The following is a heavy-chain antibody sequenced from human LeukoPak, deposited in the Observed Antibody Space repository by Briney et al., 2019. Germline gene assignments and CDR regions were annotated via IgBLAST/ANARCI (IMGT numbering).Heavy chain of an antibody. V-gene: IGHV4-59*01. CDR3: ARLDSTVDAFDI. D-gene: IGHD6-13*01. CDR2: IYYSGST. CDR1: GCSISSYY. J-gene: IGHJ3*02. Sequence: TSETLCLTGTVSGCSISSYYWSWIRQPPGKGLEWIGYIYYSGSTNYNPSLKSRVTISVDTSKSQFSLELSSVTAADTAVYYCARLDSTVDAFDIWGQGTMVTVSS.